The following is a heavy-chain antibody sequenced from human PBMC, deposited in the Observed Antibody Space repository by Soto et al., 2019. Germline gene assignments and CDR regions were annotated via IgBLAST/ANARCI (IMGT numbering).Heavy chain of an antibody. Sequence: ASVKVSCKASGYTFTGYYIHWVRQAPGQGLEWMGWINPNSGGTNYAQKFQGWVTMTRDTSISTAYMELSRLRSDDTAVYYCARGGYSSSWYYGYWGQGTLVTVSS. J-gene: IGHJ4*02. CDR3: ARGGYSSSWYYGY. D-gene: IGHD6-13*01. CDR1: GYTFTGYY. V-gene: IGHV1-2*04. CDR2: INPNSGGT.